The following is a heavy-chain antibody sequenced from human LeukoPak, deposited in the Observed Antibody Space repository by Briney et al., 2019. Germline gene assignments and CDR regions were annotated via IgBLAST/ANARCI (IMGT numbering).Heavy chain of an antibody. Sequence: ASVKVSCKASGYTFTSYGISWVRQAPGQGLEWMGWISAYNGNTNYAQKLQGRVTMTTDTSTSTAYMELRSLRSDDTAVYYCARAPRRLGSLAAVGDYWGQGTLVTVSS. CDR1: GYTFTSYG. CDR2: ISAYNGNT. CDR3: ARAPRRLGSLAAVGDY. J-gene: IGHJ4*02. V-gene: IGHV1-18*01. D-gene: IGHD6-25*01.